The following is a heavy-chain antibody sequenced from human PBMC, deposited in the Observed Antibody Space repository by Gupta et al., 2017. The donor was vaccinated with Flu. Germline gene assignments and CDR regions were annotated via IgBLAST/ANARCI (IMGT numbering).Heavy chain of an antibody. D-gene: IGHD6-13*01. CDR3: AKGAYSSSWYWFDP. Sequence: QATGKGLEWVSGINWNSGSRGYADSVKGRFTISRDNAKNSLYLQMNRLRAEDTALYYCAKGAYSSSWYWFDPWGQGTLVTVSS. V-gene: IGHV3-9*01. CDR2: INWNSGSR. J-gene: IGHJ5*02.